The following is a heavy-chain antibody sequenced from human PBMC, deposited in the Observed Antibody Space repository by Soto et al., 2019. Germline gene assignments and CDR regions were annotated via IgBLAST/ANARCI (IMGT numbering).Heavy chain of an antibody. Sequence: PSETLSLTCTVSGGSISSGDYYWSWIRPPPGKGLEWIGYIYYSGSTYYNTSLKSRVNISVDTSKNQFSLKMSSVTAAYTSVYYCAREDVTEMATTSFDYWGQGTLVTVSS. D-gene: IGHD5-12*01. V-gene: IGHV4-30-4*01. J-gene: IGHJ4*02. CDR3: AREDVTEMATTSFDY. CDR2: IYYSGST. CDR1: GGSISSGDYY.